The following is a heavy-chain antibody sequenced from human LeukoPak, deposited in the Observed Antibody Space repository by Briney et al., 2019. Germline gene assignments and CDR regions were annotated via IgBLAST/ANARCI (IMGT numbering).Heavy chain of an antibody. D-gene: IGHD6-13*01. CDR1: GGSISSGDYY. V-gene: IGHV4-30-4*01. CDR2: IYYSGST. Sequence: SETLSLTCTVSGGSISSGDYYWSWIRQPPGKGLEWIGYIYYSGSTYYNPSLKSRVTISVDTSKNQFSLKLSSVTAADTAVYYCARVSSWYRYFDYWGQGTLVTASS. J-gene: IGHJ4*02. CDR3: ARVSSWYRYFDY.